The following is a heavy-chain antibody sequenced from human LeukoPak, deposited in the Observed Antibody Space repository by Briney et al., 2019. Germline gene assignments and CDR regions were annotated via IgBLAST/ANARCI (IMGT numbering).Heavy chain of an antibody. J-gene: IGHJ4*02. CDR1: GYTFTGY. CDR2: INPNSGGT. CDR3: ARASKSVVRFLEWTPIDY. V-gene: IGHV1-2*02. Sequence: GASVKVSCEASGYTFTGYMHWVRQAPGQGLEWMGWINPNSGGTNYAQKFQGRVTMTWDTSISTAYMELSRLRSDDTAVYYCARASKSVVRFLEWTPIDYWGQGTLVTVSS. D-gene: IGHD3-3*01.